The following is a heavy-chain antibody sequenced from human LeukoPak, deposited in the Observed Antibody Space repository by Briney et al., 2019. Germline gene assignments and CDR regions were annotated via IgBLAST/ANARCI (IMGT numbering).Heavy chain of an antibody. CDR3: ARDPIGGSTIFDY. CDR1: GDSVSSTDDA. D-gene: IGHD3-16*01. CDR2: TYYRSKWYY. V-gene: IGHV6-1*01. J-gene: IGHJ4*02. Sequence: SQTLSLNCAISGDSVSSTDDAWHWIRQSPSRALEWLGRTYYRSKWYYDYAVSVKSRITISPDTSKNQFSLQLSSVTPEDTAIYYCARDPIGGSTIFDYWGQGTLVTVSS.